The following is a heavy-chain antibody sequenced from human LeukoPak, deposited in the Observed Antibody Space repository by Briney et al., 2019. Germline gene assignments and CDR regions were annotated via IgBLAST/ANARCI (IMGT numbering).Heavy chain of an antibody. V-gene: IGHV3-21*01. CDR2: ISGSNSYI. CDR3: ARALTTLTYEGY. Sequence: GGSLRLSCAASGFTFSSYWMSWVRQAPGKGLEWVSSISGSNSYIFYADSVKGRFTVSRDNAKDSLYLQMNSLRAEDTAVYYCARALTTLTYEGYWGQGTLVTVSS. D-gene: IGHD1-1*01. J-gene: IGHJ4*02. CDR1: GFTFSSYW.